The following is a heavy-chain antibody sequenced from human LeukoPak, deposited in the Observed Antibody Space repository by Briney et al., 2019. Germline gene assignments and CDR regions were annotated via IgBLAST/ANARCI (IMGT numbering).Heavy chain of an antibody. CDR1: GGSISSYY. J-gene: IGHJ4*02. CDR2: IYTSGST. V-gene: IGHV4-4*07. Sequence: SETLSLTCTVSGGSISSYYWSWIRQPAGKGLEWIGRIYTSGSTNYNPSLKSRVTMSVDTSKNQFSLKLSSVTAADTAVYYCARDRAAAGTTPFDYWGQGTLVTVSP. CDR3: ARDRAAAGTTPFDY. D-gene: IGHD6-13*01.